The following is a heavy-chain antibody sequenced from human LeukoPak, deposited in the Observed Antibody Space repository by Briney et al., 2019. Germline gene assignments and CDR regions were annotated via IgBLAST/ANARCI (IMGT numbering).Heavy chain of an antibody. J-gene: IGHJ4*02. CDR2: IWYDGSEK. CDR1: GFSFSTYA. CDR3: ATRETYIY. V-gene: IGHV3-33*07. D-gene: IGHD4-11*01. Sequence: GTSLRLSCAASGFSFSTYAMFWVRQAAGKGLEWVSVIWYDGSEKYYADAVKGRVTISRDYSKTTLYLQMNSLRVEDTAVYYCATRETYIYWGQGTLVTVSS.